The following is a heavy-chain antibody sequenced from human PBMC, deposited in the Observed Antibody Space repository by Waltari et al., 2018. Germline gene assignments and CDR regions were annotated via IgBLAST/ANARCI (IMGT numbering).Heavy chain of an antibody. CDR1: GFTLTSYT. Sequence: EFQLLEAGGGLAQPGGSLRLSCAASGFTLTSYTVNWVRQAPGEGLEWVSLMRGSVFIEYGDSVKGRFTISRDNAKNTLYLEMNRLRVEDTAVYFCAKDEGNRIAPTFGMDAWGHGTTVLVS. D-gene: IGHD3-16*01. V-gene: IGHV3-23*01. CDR2: MRGSVFI. CDR3: AKDEGNRIAPTFGMDA. J-gene: IGHJ6*02.